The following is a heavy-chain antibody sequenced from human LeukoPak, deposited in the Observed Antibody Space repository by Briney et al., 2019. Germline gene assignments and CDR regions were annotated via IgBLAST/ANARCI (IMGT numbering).Heavy chain of an antibody. J-gene: IGHJ4*02. Sequence: PSETLSLICTVSGYSISSGYYWGWIRQSPEKGLEWIGSIYHSGATYYNPSLKSRVTISVDTSKNQFSLKVTSVTAADTAGYYCARDLGMAGIAPVDYWGQGTLVTVSS. CDR2: IYHSGAT. CDR3: ARDLGMAGIAPVDY. D-gene: IGHD6-19*01. V-gene: IGHV4-38-2*02. CDR1: GYSISSGYY.